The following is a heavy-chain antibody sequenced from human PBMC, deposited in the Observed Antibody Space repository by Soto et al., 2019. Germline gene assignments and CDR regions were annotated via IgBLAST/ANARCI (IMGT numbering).Heavy chain of an antibody. Sequence: QVQLQQWGAGLLKPSETLSLTCAVYGGAFSGYYWTWTRQPPGTGLEGIGEINHSGSSNYNPSLTSRVAMSVGPSKNSFSLKLTSVTAAYTAVYYCARDKIPGVFDSWGQGTLVTVSS. D-gene: IGHD2-21*01. J-gene: IGHJ4*02. CDR1: GGAFSGYY. CDR3: ARDKIPGVFDS. CDR2: INHSGSS. V-gene: IGHV4-34*01.